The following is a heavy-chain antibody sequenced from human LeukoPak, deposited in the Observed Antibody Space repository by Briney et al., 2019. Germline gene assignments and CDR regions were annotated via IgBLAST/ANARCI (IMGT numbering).Heavy chain of an antibody. Sequence: AGGSLRLSCAASGFPFTSYAMTWVRQAPGKGLEWVSGISNSGGSTYYADSVKGRFTISRDNSKNTLYLQMNSLRAEDTAVYYCAKALGEGSGSYSRGYYYYYYMDVWGKGTTVTVSS. CDR1: GFPFTSYA. D-gene: IGHD3-10*01. CDR3: AKALGEGSGSYSRGYYYYYYMDV. CDR2: ISNSGGST. J-gene: IGHJ6*03. V-gene: IGHV3-23*01.